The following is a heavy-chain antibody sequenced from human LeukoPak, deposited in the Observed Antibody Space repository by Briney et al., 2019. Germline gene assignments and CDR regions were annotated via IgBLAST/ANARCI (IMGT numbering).Heavy chain of an antibody. D-gene: IGHD3-10*01. CDR2: LYSGDST. J-gene: IGHJ2*01. Sequence: PGGSLRLSCAASGFTVSTYYMNWVRQAPGKGLEWVSILYSGDSTYYADSVKGRFIVSRDNSKNTLYLQMSALRAEDTAVYYCARVGDHYHWYLDLWGRGTLVTVYS. CDR1: GFTVSTYY. V-gene: IGHV3-53*01. CDR3: ARVGDHYHWYLDL.